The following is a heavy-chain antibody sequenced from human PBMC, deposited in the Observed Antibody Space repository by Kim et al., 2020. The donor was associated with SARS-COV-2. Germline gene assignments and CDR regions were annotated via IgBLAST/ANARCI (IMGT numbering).Heavy chain of an antibody. Sequence: GGSLRLSCAASGFTFSSYSMNWVRQAPGKGLEWVSSISSSGRYIYYADSVKGRFTISRDNAKNSLYLQMNSLRAEDTAVYYCARVSGGSGSYHPDYWGQGTLVTVSS. CDR3: ARVSGGSGSYHPDY. J-gene: IGHJ4*02. D-gene: IGHD3-10*01. CDR2: ISSSGRYI. V-gene: IGHV3-21*01. CDR1: GFTFSSYS.